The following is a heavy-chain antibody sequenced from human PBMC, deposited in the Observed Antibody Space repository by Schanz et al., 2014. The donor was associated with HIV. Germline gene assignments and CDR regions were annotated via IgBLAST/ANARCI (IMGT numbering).Heavy chain of an antibody. Sequence: LLESGGGLVQPGGSLRLSCAASGFTFSSYGMHWVRQAPGKGLVWVAAISHDGSLKYFVDSLKGRFTISRDNSKNTVYLQLNSLRPEDTAVYYCAKASESIFGVEGLDYWGQGTLVTVSS. J-gene: IGHJ4*02. CDR3: AKASESIFGVEGLDY. V-gene: IGHV3-30*18. CDR2: ISHDGSLK. CDR1: GFTFSSYG. D-gene: IGHD3-3*01.